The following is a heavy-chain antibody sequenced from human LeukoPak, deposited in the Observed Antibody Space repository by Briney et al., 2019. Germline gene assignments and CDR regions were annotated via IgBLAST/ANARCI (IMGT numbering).Heavy chain of an antibody. Sequence: GGSLRLSCAASGFTFSSYDMHWVRQAPGKGLEYVSAVSTNGDSTYYANSVKGRFTISRDNSKNTLYLQMGNLRVEDMAVYYCARERGYLDYWGQGTLVTVSS. J-gene: IGHJ4*02. D-gene: IGHD3-16*02. CDR2: VSTNGDST. CDR1: GFTFSSYD. V-gene: IGHV3-64*01. CDR3: ARERGYLDY.